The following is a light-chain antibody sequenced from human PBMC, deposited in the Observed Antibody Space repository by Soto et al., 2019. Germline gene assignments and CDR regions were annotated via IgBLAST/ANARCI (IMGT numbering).Light chain of an antibody. CDR2: RDS. V-gene: IGLV3-9*01. J-gene: IGLJ3*02. CDR1: NIGSKN. CDR3: QVWDSSTARV. Sequence: SYELTQPLSVSVALGQKARITCGGNNIGSKNVHWYQQKPGQAPVLVIYRDSNRPSGIPERFSGSNSGNTATLTISRAQAGDEADYYCQVWDSSTARVFGGVTKLTVL.